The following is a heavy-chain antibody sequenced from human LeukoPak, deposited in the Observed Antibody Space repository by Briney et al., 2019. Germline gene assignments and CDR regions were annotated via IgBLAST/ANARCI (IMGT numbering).Heavy chain of an antibody. D-gene: IGHD1-26*01. CDR2: IYYSGST. CDR3: ARDNWSGSYLDAFDI. Sequence: SETLSLTCTGSGGSISSYYWSWIRQPPGKGLEWIGYIYYSGSTNYNPSLKSRVTISVDTSKNQFSLKLSSVTAADTAVYYCARDNWSGSYLDAFDIWGQGTMVTVSS. V-gene: IGHV4-59*01. CDR1: GGSISSYY. J-gene: IGHJ3*02.